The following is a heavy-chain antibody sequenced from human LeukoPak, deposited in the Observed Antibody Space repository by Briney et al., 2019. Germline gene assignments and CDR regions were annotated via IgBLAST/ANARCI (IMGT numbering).Heavy chain of an antibody. CDR2: IYYSGST. D-gene: IGHD6-19*01. CDR3: ASNSGWYIAFDI. Sequence: SETLSLTCTVSGGSISSSSYYWGWIRQPPGKGLEWIGSIYYSGSTYYNPSLKSRVTISVDTSKNQFSLKLSSVTAADTAVYYCASNSGWYIAFDIWGQATMVTVSS. CDR1: GGSISSSSYY. V-gene: IGHV4-39*01. J-gene: IGHJ3*02.